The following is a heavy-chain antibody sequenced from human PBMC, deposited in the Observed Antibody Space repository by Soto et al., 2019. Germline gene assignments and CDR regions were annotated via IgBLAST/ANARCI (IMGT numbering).Heavy chain of an antibody. Sequence: PSETLSLPCTVSGGSISPYYWSWIRQPPGKGLEWIGYIYYSGSTNYNPSPKSRVTISVDTSKNQFSLKLSSVTAADTAVYYCARRYGASFDYWGQGTQVTVSS. J-gene: IGHJ4*02. CDR1: GGSISPYY. CDR3: ARRYGASFDY. D-gene: IGHD4-17*01. V-gene: IGHV4-59*01. CDR2: IYYSGST.